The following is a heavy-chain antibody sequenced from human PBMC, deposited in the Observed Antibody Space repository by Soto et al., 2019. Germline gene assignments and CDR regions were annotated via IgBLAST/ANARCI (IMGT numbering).Heavy chain of an antibody. CDR2: IWYDGSNK. CDR1: GFTFSSYG. CDR3: ALRGDYYDSSGYLDY. D-gene: IGHD3-22*01. Sequence: GGSLRLSCAASGFTFSSYGMHWVRQAPGKGLEWVAVIWYDGSNKYYADSVKGRFTISRDNSKNTLYLQMNSLRAEDTAVYYCALRGDYYDSSGYLDYWGQGTLVTVSS. V-gene: IGHV3-33*01. J-gene: IGHJ4*02.